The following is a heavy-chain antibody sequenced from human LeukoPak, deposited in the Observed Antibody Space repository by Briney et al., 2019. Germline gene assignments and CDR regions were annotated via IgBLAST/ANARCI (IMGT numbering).Heavy chain of an antibody. V-gene: IGHV4-39*01. CDR2: IYYSGST. CDR3: ARHLAMADLIDY. Sequence: SETLSLTCTVSGGSISSSSYYWGWIRQPPGKGLEWIGSIYYSGSTYYNPSLKSRVTISVDTSKNQFSLKLSSVTAADTAVYYCARHLAMADLIDYWGQGTLVTVSS. CDR1: GGSISSSSYY. J-gene: IGHJ4*02. D-gene: IGHD6-19*01.